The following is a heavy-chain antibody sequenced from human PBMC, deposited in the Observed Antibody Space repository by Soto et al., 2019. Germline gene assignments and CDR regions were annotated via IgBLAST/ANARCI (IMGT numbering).Heavy chain of an antibody. Sequence: QTGGSLRLSCAASGFTFSSYAMYWVRQAPGKGLEWVAVISYDGSNKYYADSVKGRFTISRDNSKNTLYLQMNSLRAEDTAVYYCARDGRYCTSNSCQTQEYYYYGMDRWGQGTTVTVSS. CDR1: GFTFSSYA. J-gene: IGHJ6*02. V-gene: IGHV3-30-3*01. CDR2: ISYDGSNK. D-gene: IGHD2-2*01. CDR3: ARDGRYCTSNSCQTQEYYYYGMDR.